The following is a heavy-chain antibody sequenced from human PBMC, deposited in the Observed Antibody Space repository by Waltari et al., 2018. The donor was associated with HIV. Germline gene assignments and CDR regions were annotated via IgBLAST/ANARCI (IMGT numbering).Heavy chain of an antibody. Sequence: VQLVESGGGSIKTGGSLRLSCAGSGFRVRNPWMGWLRQGPGKGLVWVARINSDGSTRNYADAVKGRFVISRDNSRNTVYLQLNSVKVEDTAVYFCARASHYIEFSTFDGDYYFDLWGRGTRVAVSS. CDR2: INSDGSTR. D-gene: IGHD3-9*01. CDR1: GFRVRNPW. CDR3: ARASHYIEFSTFDGDYYFDL. V-gene: IGHV3-74*01. J-gene: IGHJ4*02.